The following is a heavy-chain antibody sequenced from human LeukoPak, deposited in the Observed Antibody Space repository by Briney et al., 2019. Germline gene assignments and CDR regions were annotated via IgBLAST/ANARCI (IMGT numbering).Heavy chain of an antibody. J-gene: IGHJ4*02. CDR1: GYTFTSYG. CDR2: ISAYNGNT. Sequence: GASVKVSCKASGYTFTSYGISWVRQAPGQGLEWMGWISAYNGNTNYAQKLQGRVTMTTDTSTSTAYMELRSLRSDDTAVYYCARDSSRFWSGPVDYWGQGTLVTVSS. D-gene: IGHD3-3*01. V-gene: IGHV1-18*01. CDR3: ARDSSRFWSGPVDY.